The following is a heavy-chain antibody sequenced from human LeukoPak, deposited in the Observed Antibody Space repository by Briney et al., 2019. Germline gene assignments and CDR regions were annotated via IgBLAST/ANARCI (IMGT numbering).Heavy chain of an antibody. CDR3: AATIERITMVRGVPPDY. D-gene: IGHD3-10*01. CDR1: GYTLTELS. Sequence: ASVKVSCKVSGYTLTELSMHWVRQAPGKGLEWMGGFDPEDGETIYAQKFQGRVTMTEDTSTDTAYMELSSLRSEDTAVYCCAATIERITMVRGVPPDYWGQGTLVTVSS. V-gene: IGHV1-24*01. J-gene: IGHJ4*02. CDR2: FDPEDGET.